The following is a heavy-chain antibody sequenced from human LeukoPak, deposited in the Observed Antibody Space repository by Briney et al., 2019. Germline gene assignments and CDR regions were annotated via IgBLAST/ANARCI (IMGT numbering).Heavy chain of an antibody. J-gene: IGHJ5*02. Sequence: GGSLRLSCAASGFTFSSYSMNWVRQAPGKGLEWVSSISSSSSYIYYADSVKGRFTISRDNAKNSLYLQMNSLRAEDTAVYYCARGPDIVVVVAADLNWFDPWGQGTLVTVSS. CDR3: ARGPDIVVVVAADLNWFDP. CDR2: ISSSSSYI. V-gene: IGHV3-21*01. CDR1: GFTFSSYS. D-gene: IGHD2-15*01.